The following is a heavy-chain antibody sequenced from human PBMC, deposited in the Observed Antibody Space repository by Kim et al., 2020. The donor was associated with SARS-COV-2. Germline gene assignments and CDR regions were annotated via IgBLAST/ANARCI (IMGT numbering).Heavy chain of an antibody. V-gene: IGHV1-3*01. D-gene: IGHD6-19*01. CDR3: ARGQYSSGWYRFPFDI. Sequence: KFQGRVTITRDTSASTAYMELSSLRSEDTAVYYCARGQYSSGWYRFPFDIWGQGTMVTVSS. J-gene: IGHJ3*02.